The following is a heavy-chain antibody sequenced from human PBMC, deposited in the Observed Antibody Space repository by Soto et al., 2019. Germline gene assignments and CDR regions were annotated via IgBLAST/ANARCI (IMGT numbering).Heavy chain of an antibody. Sequence: GGSLRLSCAASGFTFDDYAMHWVRQAPGKGLEWVSGISWNSGSIGYADSVKGRFTISRDNAKNSLYLQMNSLRAEDTALYYCAKDMYGGGYYYSAFDYWGQGTLVTVSS. V-gene: IGHV3-9*01. CDR1: GFTFDDYA. D-gene: IGHD3-22*01. J-gene: IGHJ4*02. CDR2: ISWNSGSI. CDR3: AKDMYGGGYYYSAFDY.